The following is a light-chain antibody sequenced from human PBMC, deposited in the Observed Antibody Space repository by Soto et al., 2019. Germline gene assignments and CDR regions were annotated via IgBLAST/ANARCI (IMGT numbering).Light chain of an antibody. Sequence: QSVLTQPPSASGTPGQRVTISCSGSSSNIGSNTVNWYQQLPGTAPKLLIYSNNQRPSGVPDRCSGSKSGTSASLAISGLQSEDEADYYCAAWDDSLNGGVFGGGTKVTVL. CDR1: SSNIGSNT. CDR2: SNN. CDR3: AAWDDSLNGGV. J-gene: IGLJ2*01. V-gene: IGLV1-44*01.